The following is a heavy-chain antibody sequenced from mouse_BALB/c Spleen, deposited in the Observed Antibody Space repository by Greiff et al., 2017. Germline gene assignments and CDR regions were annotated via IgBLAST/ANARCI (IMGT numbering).Heavy chain of an antibody. CDR1: GDSITSGY. CDR3: ARSVTTVVDWYFDV. J-gene: IGHJ1*01. D-gene: IGHD1-1*01. CDR2: ISYSGST. Sequence: VQLQQSGPSLVKPSQTLSLTCSVTGDSITSGYWNWIRKFPGNKLEYMGYISYSGSTYYNPSLKSRISITRDTSKNQYYLQLNSVTTEDTATYYCARSVTTVVDWYFDVWGAGTTVTVSS. V-gene: IGHV3-8*02.